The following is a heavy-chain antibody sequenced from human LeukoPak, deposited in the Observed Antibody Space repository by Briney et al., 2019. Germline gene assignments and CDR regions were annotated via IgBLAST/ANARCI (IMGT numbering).Heavy chain of an antibody. V-gene: IGHV6-1*01. CDR1: GDSVSSKSVS. Sequence: SYTLSLTCAISGDSVSSKSVSWNWVRQSPSRGLEYLGRTRYRSTWNTFYSLSVQGRITINADTSRNQVSLRLNSVTPEDTALYYCVRDFNWAFDYWGQGTMVTVSS. D-gene: IGHD7-27*01. J-gene: IGHJ4*02. CDR3: VRDFNWAFDY. CDR2: TRYRSTWNT.